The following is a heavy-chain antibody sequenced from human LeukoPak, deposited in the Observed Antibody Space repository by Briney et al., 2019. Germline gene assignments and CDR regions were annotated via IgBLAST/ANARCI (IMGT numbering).Heavy chain of an antibody. Sequence: GGSLRLSCAASGFTFSSYAMSWVRQAPGKGLEWVSAISGSGGSTYYADSVKGRLTISRDNSKNTLYLQMNSLRAEDTAVYYCAKRGAYSSGWFDYWGQGTLVTVSS. CDR3: AKRGAYSSGWFDY. D-gene: IGHD6-19*01. J-gene: IGHJ5*01. CDR2: ISGSGGST. CDR1: GFTFSSYA. V-gene: IGHV3-23*01.